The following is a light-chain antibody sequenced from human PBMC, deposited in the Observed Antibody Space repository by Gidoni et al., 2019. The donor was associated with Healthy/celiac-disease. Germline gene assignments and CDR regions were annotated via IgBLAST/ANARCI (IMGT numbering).Light chain of an antibody. CDR3: QQYNNFPLT. CDR1: QSVSSN. J-gene: IGKJ4*01. Sequence: EIVMTQSQATLSVSPGERATLSCRASQSVSSNLAWYQQKPGQAPRLLIYGASTRATGIPARFSGSGSGTEFTLTISSLQSEDFAVYYCQQYNNFPLTFGGGTKVEIK. V-gene: IGKV3-15*01. CDR2: GAS.